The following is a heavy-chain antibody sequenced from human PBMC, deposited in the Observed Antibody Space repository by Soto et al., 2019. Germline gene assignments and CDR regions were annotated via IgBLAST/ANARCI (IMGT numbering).Heavy chain of an antibody. Sequence: ASETRSLTCAVSGGSVSRGGYSWSWIRQAPGKGLEWSEYIYHSGGTYYNPSLKSRVTGSVDRSKNQFSLKRSSVTAADKAVYYCALCCIVVAPTAIKNCSDPWGEGPLVTV. J-gene: IGHJ5*02. CDR1: GGSVSRGGYS. D-gene: IGHD2-2*01. V-gene: IGHV4-30-2*01. CDR2: IYHSGGT. CDR3: ALCCIVVAPTAIKNCSDP.